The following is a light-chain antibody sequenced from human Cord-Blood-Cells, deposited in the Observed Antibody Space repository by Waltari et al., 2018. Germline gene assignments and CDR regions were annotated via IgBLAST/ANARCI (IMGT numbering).Light chain of an antibody. CDR3: QQSYSTPR. CDR1: QSISSY. V-gene: IGKV1-39*01. Sequence: DIQMTQSPSSLSASVGDRVTITCRASQSISSYLNWYQQKPGKAPKILIYAASSLQSGVPSRFSGSGSGTDFTLTISSLQPEDFATYYCQQSYSTPRFGPGTKVDIK. J-gene: IGKJ3*01. CDR2: AAS.